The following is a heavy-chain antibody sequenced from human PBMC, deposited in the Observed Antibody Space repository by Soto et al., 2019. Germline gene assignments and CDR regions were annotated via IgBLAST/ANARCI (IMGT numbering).Heavy chain of an antibody. D-gene: IGHD6-19*01. J-gene: IGHJ5*02. Sequence: GGSLRLSCAASGFTVSSNYMSWVRQAPGKGLEWVSVSYSGSSTYYADSVKGRFTISRDNSKNTLYLQMNSLRAEDTAVYYCASTAVAGTHWFDPWGLGTLVTDSS. CDR2: SYSGSST. CDR3: ASTAVAGTHWFDP. CDR1: GFTVSSNY. V-gene: IGHV3-66*01.